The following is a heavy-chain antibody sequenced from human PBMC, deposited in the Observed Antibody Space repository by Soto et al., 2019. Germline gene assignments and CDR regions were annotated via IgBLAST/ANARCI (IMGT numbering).Heavy chain of an antibody. Sequence: EVQLVESGGGLVKPGGSLRLSCAASGFTFSSYSMNWVRQAPGKGLEWVSSISSSSSYIYYADSVKGRFTISRDNAKNSLYLQMNSLRSEDTAVYYCARDLAAAGIDYWGQGTLVTVSS. J-gene: IGHJ4*02. V-gene: IGHV3-21*01. D-gene: IGHD6-13*01. CDR1: GFTFSSYS. CDR2: ISSSSSYI. CDR3: ARDLAAAGIDY.